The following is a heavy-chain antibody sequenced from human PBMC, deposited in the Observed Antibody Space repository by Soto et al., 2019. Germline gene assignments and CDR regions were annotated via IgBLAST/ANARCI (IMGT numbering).Heavy chain of an antibody. Sequence: EVQLVESGGGLVQPGGSLRLSCAASGFTFSSYSMNWVRQASGKGLEWVSYISSSSRTIYYADSVKGRFTISRDNAKNSLYLQVNSLRDEDTAVYYCTRVRGTVVVVPAANWFDPWGQGTLVTVSS. CDR2: ISSSSRTI. V-gene: IGHV3-48*02. D-gene: IGHD2-2*01. J-gene: IGHJ5*02. CDR1: GFTFSSYS. CDR3: TRVRGTVVVVPAANWFDP.